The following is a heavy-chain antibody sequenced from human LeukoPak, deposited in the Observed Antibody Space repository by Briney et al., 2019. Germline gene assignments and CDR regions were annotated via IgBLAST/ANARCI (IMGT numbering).Heavy chain of an antibody. CDR1: GFTFSSYA. V-gene: IGHV3-30-3*01. J-gene: IGHJ6*02. CDR2: ISYDGSNK. CDR3: ARDRIFGVVIIYGMDV. Sequence: GRSLRLSCAASGFTFSSYAMHWVRQAPGKGLEWVAVISYDGSNKYYADSVKGRFTISRDNSKNTLYLQMNSLRAEDTAVYYCARDRIFGVVIIYGMDVWGQGTTVTVSS. D-gene: IGHD3-3*01.